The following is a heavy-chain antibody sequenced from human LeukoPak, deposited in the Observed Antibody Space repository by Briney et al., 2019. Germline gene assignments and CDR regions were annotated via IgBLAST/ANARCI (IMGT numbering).Heavy chain of an antibody. J-gene: IGHJ4*02. V-gene: IGHV3-23*01. D-gene: IGHD2-8*01. CDR1: GFTFSGQG. CDR3: ATRRGCNNGVCYGLEN. Sequence: GGSLRLSCAASGFTFSGQGITWVRQAPGKGLEWVALSGAGETTRYADSVKDRLTISRDNSKNTVFLQMSSLRAEDTAVYFCATRRGCNNGVCYGLENWGQGTLVTVSS. CDR2: SGAGETT.